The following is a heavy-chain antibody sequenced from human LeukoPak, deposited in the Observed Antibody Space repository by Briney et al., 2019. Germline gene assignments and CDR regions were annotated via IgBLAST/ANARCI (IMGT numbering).Heavy chain of an antibody. D-gene: IGHD3-10*01. CDR2: IHYTGST. J-gene: IGHJ5*02. CDR3: ARGGYYGSGNDFRFDP. Sequence: SETLSLTCTVSGGSINSYYWSWIRQPPGKGLECIGYIHYTGSTNYNPSLKSRVTISVDTSKSQFSLELSSVTAADTAIYYCARGGYYGSGNDFRFDPWGQGTLVTVSS. CDR1: GGSINSYY. V-gene: IGHV4-59*01.